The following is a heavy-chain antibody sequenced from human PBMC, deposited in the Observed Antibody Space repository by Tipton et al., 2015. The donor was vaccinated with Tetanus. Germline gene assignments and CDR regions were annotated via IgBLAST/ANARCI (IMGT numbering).Heavy chain of an antibody. CDR2: IYGGGVT. Sequence: VQLVQSGGGLIRPGGSLTLSCAASGFAVSDKYINWVRQAPGKGLEWVSLIYGGGVTYYADSVKGRFTISRDNSKNTLLMNSLRVEDTAVYYCLGHGGYSYLGQGTLVTVSS. CDR3: LGHGGYSY. CDR1: GFAVSDKY. J-gene: IGHJ4*02. V-gene: IGHV3-53*01. D-gene: IGHD3-22*01.